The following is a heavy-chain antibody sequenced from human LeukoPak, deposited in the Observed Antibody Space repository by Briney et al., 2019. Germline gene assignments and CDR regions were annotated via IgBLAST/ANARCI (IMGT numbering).Heavy chain of an antibody. D-gene: IGHD5-24*01. V-gene: IGHV1-69*06. CDR2: IIPIFGTA. CDR1: GDTFSNYA. CDR3: ARAGWLQYYYFDY. J-gene: IGHJ4*02. Sequence: SVKVSCKASGDTFSNYAISWVRQAPGQGLEWMGGIIPIFGTAKYAQKFQGRVTITADTSTSTAYMELSSLRSEDTAVYYCARAGWLQYYYFDYWGQGTLVTVSS.